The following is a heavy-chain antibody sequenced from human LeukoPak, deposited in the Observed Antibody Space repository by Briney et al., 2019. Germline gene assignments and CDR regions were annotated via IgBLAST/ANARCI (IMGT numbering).Heavy chain of an antibody. J-gene: IGHJ4*02. CDR2: IYYSGST. Sequence: SETLSLTCTVSGGSISSYYWSWIRQPPGKGLEWIGYIYYSGSTNYNPSLKSRVTISVDTSKNQFSLKLSSVTAAGTAVYYCARAGLGNFDYWGQGTLVTVSS. V-gene: IGHV4-59*01. CDR3: ARAGLGNFDY. CDR1: GGSISSYY.